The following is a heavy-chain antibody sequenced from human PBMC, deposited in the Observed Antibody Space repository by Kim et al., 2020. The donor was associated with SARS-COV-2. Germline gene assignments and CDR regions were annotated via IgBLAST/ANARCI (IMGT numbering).Heavy chain of an antibody. J-gene: IGHJ4*02. V-gene: IGHV4-59*08. CDR2: IYYSGST. Sequence: SETLSLTCTVSGGSISSYYWSWIRQPPRKGLEWIGYIYYSGSTNYNPSLKTRVTISVDTSKNQFSLKLSSVTAADTAVYYCARHRFGGVIGDFDYWGQGTLVTGSS. D-gene: IGHD3-16*02. CDR3: ARHRFGGVIGDFDY. CDR1: GGSISSYY.